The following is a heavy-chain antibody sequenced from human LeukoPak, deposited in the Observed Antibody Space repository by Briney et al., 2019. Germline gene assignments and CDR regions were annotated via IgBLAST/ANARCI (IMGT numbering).Heavy chain of an antibody. Sequence: GGSLRLSCAASGFTFSNYEFNWVRQAPGKGLEWISYISSSGRNIYYADSVKGRFTISRDNAKNSLYLQMNSLRAEDTAAYYCARGRGCSSMSCYPDYWGQGTLVTVSS. CDR3: ARGRGCSSMSCYPDY. D-gene: IGHD2-2*01. CDR1: GFTFSNYE. V-gene: IGHV3-48*03. J-gene: IGHJ4*02. CDR2: ISSSGRNI.